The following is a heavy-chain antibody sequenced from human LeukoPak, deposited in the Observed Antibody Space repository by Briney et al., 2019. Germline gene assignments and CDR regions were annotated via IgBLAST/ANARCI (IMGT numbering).Heavy chain of an antibody. CDR1: GYTFTGYY. J-gene: IGHJ4*02. V-gene: IGHV1-2*06. Sequence: ASVNVSCKASGYTFTGYYIHWVRQTPGQGLEWMGRISPSSGGTNYAQKFQGRVTMTRDTSISTAYMELRRLGSDDTAVYYCAREGDNSGYQPFDYWGQGTLITVSS. CDR3: AREGDNSGYQPFDY. D-gene: IGHD3-22*01. CDR2: ISPSSGGT.